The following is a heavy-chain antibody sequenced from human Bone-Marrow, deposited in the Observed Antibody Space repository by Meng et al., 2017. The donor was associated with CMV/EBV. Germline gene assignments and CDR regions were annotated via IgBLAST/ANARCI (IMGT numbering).Heavy chain of an antibody. CDR3: ARARCSSTSCYTRGEDYYYYYGMDV. CDR1: GGSVSSGSYY. Sequence: PETLSLTCPVSGGSVSSGSYYWSWIRQPPWKGLEWIGYIYYSGSTNYNPTLESRVPITVDTSKNQFSLKLSSVTAADTAVYYCARARCSSTSCYTRGEDYYYYYGMDVWGQGTTVTVSS. J-gene: IGHJ6*02. CDR2: IYYSGST. D-gene: IGHD2-2*02. V-gene: IGHV4-61*01.